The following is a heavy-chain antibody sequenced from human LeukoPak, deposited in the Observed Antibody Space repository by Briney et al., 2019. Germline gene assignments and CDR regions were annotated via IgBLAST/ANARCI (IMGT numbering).Heavy chain of an antibody. D-gene: IGHD3-3*01. CDR3: ARPPLRFSDHGAFDI. Sequence: GGSLRLSCAASGFTFSSYWMSWVRQAPGKRLEWVANIKQDGSEKYYVDSVKGRLTISRDNAKNSLYLQMNSLRAEDTAVYYCARPPLRFSDHGAFDIWGQGTMVTVSS. J-gene: IGHJ3*02. CDR2: IKQDGSEK. CDR1: GFTFSSYW. V-gene: IGHV3-7*01.